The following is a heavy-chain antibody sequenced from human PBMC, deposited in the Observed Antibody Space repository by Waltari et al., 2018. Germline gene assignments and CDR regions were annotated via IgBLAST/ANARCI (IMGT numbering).Heavy chain of an antibody. CDR2: VHYTGTA. V-gene: IGHV4-4*02. D-gene: IGHD3-22*01. CDR3: ARAPHYYDTSGYTYSFDP. J-gene: IGHJ5*02. Sequence: QVQLQESGPGLVKPSGTLSLTCAVSGVSISSSVWWSWVRQSPGKGLEWIGEVHYTGTAGLNPSLKGRGIISVDKSKNQFSLTLTSVTAADTAVYYCARAPHYYDTSGYTYSFDPWGQGTLVIVSS. CDR1: GVSISSSVW.